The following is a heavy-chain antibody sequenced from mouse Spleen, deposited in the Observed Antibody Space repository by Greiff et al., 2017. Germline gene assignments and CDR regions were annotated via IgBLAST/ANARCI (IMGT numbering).Heavy chain of an antibody. CDR3: ERHEGTQYDEEYYFDY. CDR1: GYTFTEYT. CDR2: FYPGSGSI. D-gene: IGHD2-14*01. J-gene: IGHJ2*01. Sequence: VKVVESGAELVKPGASVKLSCKASGYTFTEYTIHWVKQRSGQGLEWIGWFYPGSGSIKYNEKFKDKATLTADKSSSTVYMELSSLTSEDSAVYFCERHEGTQYDEEYYFDYWGQGTTLTVSS. V-gene: IGHV1-62-2*01.